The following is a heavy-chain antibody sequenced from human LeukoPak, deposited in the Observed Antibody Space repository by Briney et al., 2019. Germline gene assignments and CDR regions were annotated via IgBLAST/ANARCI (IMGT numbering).Heavy chain of an antibody. J-gene: IGHJ3*02. CDR3: ARHWHSSGWYFAFDI. Sequence: TGGSLRLSCAASGFTVSSNYMSWVRQAPGKGLEWVSVIYSGGTTYYADSVKGRFTISRDNSKNTLYLQMNSLRAEDTAVYYCARHWHSSGWYFAFDIWGQGTMVTVSS. CDR1: GFTVSSNY. D-gene: IGHD6-13*01. CDR2: IYSGGTT. V-gene: IGHV3-53*01.